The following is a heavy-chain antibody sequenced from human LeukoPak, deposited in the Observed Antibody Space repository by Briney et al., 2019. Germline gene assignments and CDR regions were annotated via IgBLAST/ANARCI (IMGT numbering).Heavy chain of an antibody. Sequence: PGGSLRLSCAVSGFPFTLYNMNWVRQAPGKGLEWLSYISSSTNTIYYADSVKGRFTISRDNAKNSLYLQMNGLGAEDTAVYYCARELNGYGYYFFDYWGPGTLVTVSS. D-gene: IGHD5-18*01. V-gene: IGHV3-48*04. CDR1: GFPFTLYN. J-gene: IGHJ4*02. CDR3: ARELNGYGYYFFDY. CDR2: ISSSTNTI.